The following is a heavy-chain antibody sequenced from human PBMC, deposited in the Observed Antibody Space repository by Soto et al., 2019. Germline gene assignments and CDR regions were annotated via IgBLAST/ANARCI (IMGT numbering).Heavy chain of an antibody. CDR2: IYYSGST. V-gene: IGHV4-59*01. Sequence: SETLSLTCTVSGGSISSYYWSWIRQPPGKGLEWIGYIYYSGSTNYNPSLKSRVTISVDTSKNQFSLKLSSVTAADTAVYYCARGVGSNSNYVYWFDPWGQGTLVTVSS. D-gene: IGHD4-4*01. J-gene: IGHJ5*02. CDR1: GGSISSYY. CDR3: ARGVGSNSNYVYWFDP.